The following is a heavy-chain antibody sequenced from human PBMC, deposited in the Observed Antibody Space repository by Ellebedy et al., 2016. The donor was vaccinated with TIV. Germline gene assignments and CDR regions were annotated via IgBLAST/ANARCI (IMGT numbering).Heavy chain of an antibody. CDR2: VNQSGRT. Sequence: SETLSLTCAVYGGSFSGYYWSWVRQPPGKGLEWIGEVNQSGRTNYHPSLKSRVTISVDTSKNQFSLRLSSVTAADTAVYFCARVGLRFGELSTWKWFDPWGQGTLVTVSS. CDR3: ARVGLRFGELSTWKWFDP. V-gene: IGHV4-34*01. D-gene: IGHD3-10*01. CDR1: GGSFSGYY. J-gene: IGHJ5*02.